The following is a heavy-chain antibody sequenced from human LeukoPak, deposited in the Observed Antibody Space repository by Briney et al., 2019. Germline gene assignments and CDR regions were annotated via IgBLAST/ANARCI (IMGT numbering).Heavy chain of an antibody. J-gene: IGHJ4*02. CDR1: GYSFTAFY. CDR3: ARDGEYGTGSYYRGCFDY. Sequence: GASVKLSCTASGYSFTAFYIHWVRQAPGQGLEWMGWIHPRSGETNYAYKFRGRVTMTRDTSISTAYMDLGSLGSDDTAVYYCARDGEYGTGSYYRGCFDYWGQGRLVSVSS. D-gene: IGHD3-10*01. CDR2: IHPRSGET. V-gene: IGHV1-2*02.